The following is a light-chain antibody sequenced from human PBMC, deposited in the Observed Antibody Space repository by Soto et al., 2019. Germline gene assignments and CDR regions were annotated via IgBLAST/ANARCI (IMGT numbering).Light chain of an antibody. CDR1: QSVSSSY. J-gene: IGKJ5*01. CDR3: QQYGGSPIA. V-gene: IGKV3-20*01. Sequence: IEMTQSPATLSVSPGERATLSCRASQSVSSSYLAWYQQKPGQAPRLLIYGASSRATGIPDRFSGSGSGTDFTLTISRLEPEDFALYYCQQYGGSPIAFGQGTRLEIK. CDR2: GAS.